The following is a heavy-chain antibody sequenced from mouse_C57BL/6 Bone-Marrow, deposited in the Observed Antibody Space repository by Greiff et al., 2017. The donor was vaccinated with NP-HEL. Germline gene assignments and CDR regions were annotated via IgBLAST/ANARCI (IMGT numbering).Heavy chain of an antibody. J-gene: IGHJ4*01. CDR2: ISDGGSYT. CDR3: AREWYYGRGDAMDY. D-gene: IGHD1-1*01. CDR1: GFTFSSYA. V-gene: IGHV5-4*01. Sequence: EVQRVESGGGLVKPGGSLKLSCAASGFTFSSYAMSWVRQTPEKRLEWVATISDGGSYTYYPDNVKGRFTISRDNAKNNLYLQMSHLKSEDTAMYYCAREWYYGRGDAMDYWGQGTSVTVSS.